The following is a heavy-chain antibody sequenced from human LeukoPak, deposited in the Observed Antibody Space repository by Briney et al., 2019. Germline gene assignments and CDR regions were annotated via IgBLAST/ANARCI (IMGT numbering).Heavy chain of an antibody. J-gene: IGHJ3*02. Sequence: GGSLRLSCAASGFIFSTYNINWVRQAPGKGLQWVSSISSSSSYIYYADSVKGRLTVSRDDAKNSLSLQMNSLRVDDTAVYYCARGINGAFDIWGQGTMVTVSS. D-gene: IGHD3-3*02. CDR2: ISSSSSYI. V-gene: IGHV3-21*01. CDR1: GFIFSTYN. CDR3: ARGINGAFDI.